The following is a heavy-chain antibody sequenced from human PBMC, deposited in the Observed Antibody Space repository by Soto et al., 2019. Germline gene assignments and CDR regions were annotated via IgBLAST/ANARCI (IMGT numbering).Heavy chain of an antibody. CDR3: AAGPATPGYSAGWYHY. J-gene: IGHJ4*02. CDR1: GFSFSASA. Sequence: QMQLVQSGPEVKKPGTSVKVSCKASGFSFSASAVQWVRQARGQRLEWIGWIAVGSGNTNYAQEFEERGGITRDLSTSTGYMELNSLEVEDTAVYFCAAGPATPGYSAGWYHYWGQGTLVTVSS. D-gene: IGHD6-19*01. V-gene: IGHV1-58*01. CDR2: IAVGSGNT.